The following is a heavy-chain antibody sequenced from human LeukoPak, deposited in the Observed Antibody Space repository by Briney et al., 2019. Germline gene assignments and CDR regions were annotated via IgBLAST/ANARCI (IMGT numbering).Heavy chain of an antibody. CDR1: GYTFTSYA. Sequence: ASVKVSCKASGYTFTSYAMNWVRQAPGQGLEWMGWINTNTGNPTYAQGFTGRFVFSLDTSVSTAYLQISSLKAEDTAVYYCARDWDNSSWYFFHLFDYWGQGTLVTVSS. J-gene: IGHJ4*02. CDR3: ARDWDNSSWYFFHLFDY. CDR2: INTNTGNP. D-gene: IGHD6-13*01. V-gene: IGHV7-4-1*02.